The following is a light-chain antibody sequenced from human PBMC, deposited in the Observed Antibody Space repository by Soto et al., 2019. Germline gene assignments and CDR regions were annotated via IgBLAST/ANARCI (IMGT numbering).Light chain of an antibody. CDR3: QHYGSSRWT. V-gene: IGKV3-20*01. J-gene: IGKJ1*01. CDR1: QNVDSRY. CDR2: GTS. Sequence: EIVLTQSPGTLSLSPGERATLSCRASQNVDSRYLAWYQQKPGQAPRLLIYGTSSRATGIPDRFGGSGSGTDFTLTISTLESEDFAVYYCQHYGSSRWTFGQGTKVEIK.